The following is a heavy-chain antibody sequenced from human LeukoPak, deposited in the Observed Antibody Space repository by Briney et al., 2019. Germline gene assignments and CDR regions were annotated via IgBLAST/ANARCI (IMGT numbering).Heavy chain of an antibody. Sequence: GGSLRLSCAASGFTFSSYAMSWVRQAPGKGLEWVSAISGSGGSTYYADSVKGRFTISRDNSKNTLYLQMNSLRAEDTAVYYCARAPGVVVAATLFDAFDIRGQGTMVTVSS. J-gene: IGHJ3*02. CDR2: ISGSGGST. CDR1: GFTFSSYA. D-gene: IGHD2-15*01. V-gene: IGHV3-23*01. CDR3: ARAPGVVVAATLFDAFDI.